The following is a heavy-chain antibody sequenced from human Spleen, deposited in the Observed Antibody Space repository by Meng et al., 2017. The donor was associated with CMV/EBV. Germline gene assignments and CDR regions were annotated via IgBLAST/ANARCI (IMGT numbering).Heavy chain of an antibody. Sequence: SETLSLTCTVSGGSISSGDYYWSWIRQPPGKGLEWIGYIYYSGSTYYNPSLKSRVTISVDTSKNQFSLKLSSVTAADTAVYYCASTIFGVVSLHYWGQGTLVTVSS. CDR2: IYYSGST. D-gene: IGHD3-3*01. CDR1: GGSISSGDYY. J-gene: IGHJ4*02. V-gene: IGHV4-30-4*08. CDR3: ASTIFGVVSLHY.